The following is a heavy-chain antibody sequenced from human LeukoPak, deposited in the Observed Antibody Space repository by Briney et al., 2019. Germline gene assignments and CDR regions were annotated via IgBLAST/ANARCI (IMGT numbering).Heavy chain of an antibody. CDR1: GFTFSSYS. V-gene: IGHV3-21*01. D-gene: IGHD3-3*01. J-gene: IGHJ4*02. CDR2: ISSSSSYI. Sequence: GGSLRLSCAASGFTFSSYSMNWVRQAPGKGLEWVSSISSSSSYIYYADSVKGRSTISRDNAKNSLYLQMNSLRAEDTAVYYCARGRGVTIFGVADPREFDYWGQGTLVTVSS. CDR3: ARGRGVTIFGVADPREFDY.